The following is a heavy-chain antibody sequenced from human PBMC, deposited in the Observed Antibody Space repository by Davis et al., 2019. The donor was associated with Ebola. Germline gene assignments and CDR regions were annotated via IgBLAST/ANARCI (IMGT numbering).Heavy chain of an antibody. CDR3: ARQGPNYMDV. V-gene: IGHV3-23*01. Sequence: GESLKISCATSGFTFRTYAMSWVRQAPGKGLEWVSAISGSGGSTYYADSVRGRFTIYKDNSENTLYLQMNSLRAEDTAVYYCARQGPNYMDVWGKGTTVTVSS. CDR1: GFTFRTYA. J-gene: IGHJ6*03. CDR2: ISGSGGST.